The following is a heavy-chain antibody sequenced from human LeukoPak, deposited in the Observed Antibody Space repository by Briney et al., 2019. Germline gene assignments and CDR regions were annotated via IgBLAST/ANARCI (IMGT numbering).Heavy chain of an antibody. Sequence: GSLRLSCAASGFTFSSYWMHWVRQAPGKGLVWVSRINSDGSSTSYADSVKGRFTISRDNAKNTLYLQMNSLRAEDTAVYYCARDPRYCSSTSCYYSGMNDWFDPWGQGTLVTVSS. J-gene: IGHJ5*02. CDR1: GFTFSSYW. CDR2: INSDGSST. CDR3: ARDPRYCSSTSCYYSGMNDWFDP. D-gene: IGHD2-2*01. V-gene: IGHV3-74*01.